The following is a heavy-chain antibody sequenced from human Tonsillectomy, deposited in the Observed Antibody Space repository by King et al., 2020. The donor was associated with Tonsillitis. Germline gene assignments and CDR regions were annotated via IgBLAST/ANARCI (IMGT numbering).Heavy chain of an antibody. CDR3: SKRPAAVSQYYHMDV. D-gene: IGHD2-2*01. CDR2: IYQSGTT. CDR1: GGSISSRNW. Sequence: QLQESGPGLLKPSGTLSLTCAVSGGSISSRNWWGWVRQPPGKGLGWIGEIYQSGTTPYNPSLKSRVTISVDKSKNQFSLNLTSVTAADTAVYYCSKRPAAVSQYYHMDVWGKGTTVTVSS. J-gene: IGHJ6*03. V-gene: IGHV4-4*02.